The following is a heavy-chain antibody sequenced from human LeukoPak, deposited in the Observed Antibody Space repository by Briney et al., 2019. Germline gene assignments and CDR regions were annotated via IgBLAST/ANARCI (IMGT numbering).Heavy chain of an antibody. CDR2: INPNSGGA. J-gene: IGHJ4*02. CDR1: GYTFTGYY. CDR3: ARGGYCSSTSCPFDY. Sequence: ASVKVSCKASGYTFTGYYMHWVRQAPGQGLEWMGWINPNSGGANYAQKFQGRVTITADESTSTAYMELSGLRSEDTAVYYCARGGYCSSTSCPFDYWGQGTLVTVSS. V-gene: IGHV1-2*02. D-gene: IGHD2-2*01.